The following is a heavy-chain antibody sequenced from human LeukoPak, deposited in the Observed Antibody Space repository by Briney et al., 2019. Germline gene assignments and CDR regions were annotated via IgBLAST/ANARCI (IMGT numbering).Heavy chain of an antibody. D-gene: IGHD5-18*01. J-gene: IGHJ4*02. CDR1: GFXFSNYG. Sequence: PGGSLRLSCLASGFXFSNYGIHWVRQAPGKGLEWVAVIWYDGTDKYYADSVKGRFTISRDNSQNTLFLQMNILRVDDTAVYIFPRAPTHSNYGDYGGEGTLVTVSS. V-gene: IGHV3-33*01. CDR2: IWYDGTDK. CDR3: PRAPTHSNYGDY.